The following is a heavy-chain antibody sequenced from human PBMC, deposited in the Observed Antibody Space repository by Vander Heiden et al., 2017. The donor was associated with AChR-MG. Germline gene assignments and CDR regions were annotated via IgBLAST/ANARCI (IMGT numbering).Heavy chain of an antibody. CDR1: GGSISSSSYY. D-gene: IGHD3-10*01. CDR2: IYYSGST. Sequence: QLQLQESGPGLVKPSETLSLTCTVSGGSISSSSYYWGWIRQPPGKGLEWFGSIYYSGSTYYNPSLKSRVTISVDTSKNQFSLKLSSVTAADTAVYYCARQDYYGSGSYFYYYYGMDVWGQGPTVTVA. V-gene: IGHV4-39*01. J-gene: IGHJ6*02. CDR3: ARQDYYGSGSYFYYYYGMDV.